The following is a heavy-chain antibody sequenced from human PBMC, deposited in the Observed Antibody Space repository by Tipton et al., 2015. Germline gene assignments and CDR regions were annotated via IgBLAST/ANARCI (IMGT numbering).Heavy chain of an antibody. CDR1: SDSISKYY. D-gene: IGHD3-9*01. CDR2: IQYSGST. V-gene: IGHV4-59*08. Sequence: TLSLTCSVSSDSISKYYWSWIRQPPGKELEWIGYIQYSGSTNYNPSLKSRVTMSRDTSKNQFSLKLPSVTAADTAVYYCACQDYDSLTRDYQTVDYWGQGTLVTVSS. J-gene: IGHJ4*02. CDR3: ACQDYDSLTRDYQTVDY.